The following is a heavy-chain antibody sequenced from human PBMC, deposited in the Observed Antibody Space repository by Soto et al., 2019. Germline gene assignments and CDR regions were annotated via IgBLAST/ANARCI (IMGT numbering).Heavy chain of an antibody. CDR1: GFTFSSYW. CDR2: INSDGSST. D-gene: IGHD4-17*01. J-gene: IGHJ4*02. CDR3: ASSPMTTVTTTTDY. Sequence: EVQLVESRGGLVQPGGSLRLSCAASGFTFSSYWMHWVRQAPGKGLVWVSRINSDGSSTSYADSVKGRFTISRDNAKNTLYLQMNSLRAEDTAVYYCASSPMTTVTTTTDYWGQGTLVTVSS. V-gene: IGHV3-74*01.